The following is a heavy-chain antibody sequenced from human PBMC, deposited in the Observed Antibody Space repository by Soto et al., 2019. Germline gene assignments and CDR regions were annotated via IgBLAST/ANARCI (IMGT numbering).Heavy chain of an antibody. CDR2: INPATGAA. CDR3: ARGGGVGVAGSAAFDM. D-gene: IGHD3-3*01. CDR1: GYPVTAYY. Sequence: QLHLVQSGAVVKKPGASVTVSCSASGYPVTAYYMHWVRQAPGRGLEWMGGINPATGAAKYKQTFQGRGTMTRDTSTRTVFMELSGLTSEDTAVFYCARGGGVGVAGSAAFDMWGQGTLVTVSS. J-gene: IGHJ3*02. V-gene: IGHV1-2*02.